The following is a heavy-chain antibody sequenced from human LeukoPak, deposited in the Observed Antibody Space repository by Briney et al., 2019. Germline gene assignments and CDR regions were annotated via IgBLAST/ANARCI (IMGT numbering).Heavy chain of an antibody. J-gene: IGHJ3*02. V-gene: IGHV1-69*04. CDR3: ARGFGAVVPAAENAFDI. Sequence: ASVKVSCKASGGTFSSYAISWVRQAPGQGLEWMGRIIPILGIANYAQKFQGRVTITADKSTSTAYMELSSLRSEDTAVYYCARGFGAVVPAAENAFDIWGQGTMVTVSS. CDR2: IIPILGIA. CDR1: GGTFSSYA. D-gene: IGHD2-2*01.